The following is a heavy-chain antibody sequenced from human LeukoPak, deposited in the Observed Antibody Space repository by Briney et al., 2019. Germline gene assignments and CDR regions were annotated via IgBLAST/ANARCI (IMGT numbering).Heavy chain of an antibody. D-gene: IGHD6-6*01. CDR3: ARHSSSVPYYYHGLDV. CDR2: IYSDSNT. Sequence: GGSLRLSCAASGFSVSSSYMSWVRQAPGKGLEWVSVIYSDSNTYYADSVKGRFTIFRDNSKNTLYLQMNSLRAEDTAVYHCARHSSSVPYYYHGLDVWGQGTTVTVSS. CDR1: GFSVSSSY. J-gene: IGHJ6*02. V-gene: IGHV3-53*01.